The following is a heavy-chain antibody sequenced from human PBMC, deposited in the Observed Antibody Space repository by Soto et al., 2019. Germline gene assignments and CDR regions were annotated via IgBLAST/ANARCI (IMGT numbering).Heavy chain of an antibody. Sequence: EVQLLESGGGLVQPGGSLRLSCAASGFTFGHFSMTWVRQAPGKGLEWVSTISGGDGSTYYADSVKGRFTISRDNSKNPLYLQMNSLRAEDTAVYYCAKKYHYGSGSYLYYFDYWGQGTLVTVSS. CDR1: GFTFGHFS. CDR2: ISGGDGST. V-gene: IGHV3-23*01. D-gene: IGHD3-10*01. CDR3: AKKYHYGSGSYLYYFDY. J-gene: IGHJ4*02.